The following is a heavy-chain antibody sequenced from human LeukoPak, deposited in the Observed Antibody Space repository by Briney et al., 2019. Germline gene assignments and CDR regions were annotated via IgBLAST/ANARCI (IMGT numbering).Heavy chain of an antibody. J-gene: IGHJ4*02. Sequence: GGSLRLSCAASGFTFSSYAMSWVRQASGKGVEWVSAISGGGGSTYYADSVKGRFTNSRDNSKNTLYLQMNSLRAEDTAVYYCAKSVPGGSGSYYYYYFDYWGQGTLVTVSS. CDR3: AKSVPGGSGSYYYYYFDY. D-gene: IGHD3-10*01. CDR2: ISGGGGST. CDR1: GFTFSSYA. V-gene: IGHV3-23*01.